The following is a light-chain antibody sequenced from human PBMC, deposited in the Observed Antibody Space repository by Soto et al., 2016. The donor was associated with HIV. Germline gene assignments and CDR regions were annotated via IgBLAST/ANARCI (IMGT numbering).Light chain of an antibody. CDR3: LQHNTYPRT. CDR2: ADS. V-gene: IGKV1-17*01. CDR1: QDIRND. J-gene: IGKJ1*01. Sequence: DIQMTQSPFSLSASVGDRVTITCRASQDIRNDLNWYQQKPGKAPKRLIYADSSLQSGVPSRFSGSGSGTEFTLTISSLQPEDFATYYCLQHNTYPRTFGQGTKVDVK.